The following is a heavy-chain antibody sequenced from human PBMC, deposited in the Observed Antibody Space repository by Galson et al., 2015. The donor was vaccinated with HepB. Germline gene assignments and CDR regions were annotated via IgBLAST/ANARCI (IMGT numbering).Heavy chain of an antibody. CDR2: IIPIFGTA. D-gene: IGHD2-2*01. CDR3: ARSGDIVVVPAAIGYYYYYYMDV. Sequence: VKVSCKASGGTFSSYAISWVRQAPGQGLEWMGGIIPIFGTANYAQKFQGRVTITADESTSTAYMELSSLRSEDTAVYYCARSGDIVVVPAAIGYYYYYYMDVWGKGTTVTVSS. CDR1: GGTFSSYA. V-gene: IGHV1-69*13. J-gene: IGHJ6*03.